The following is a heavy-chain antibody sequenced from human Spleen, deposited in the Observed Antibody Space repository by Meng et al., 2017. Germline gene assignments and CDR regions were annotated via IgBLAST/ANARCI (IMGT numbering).Heavy chain of an antibody. V-gene: IGHV3-74*03. Sequence: EVQLVESGGGLVQPGGSLRLSCAASGFTFRTYGMHWVRQAPGKGLVWVSRINEDGTSTTYADSVKGRFSISRDNAKNTVFLQMNSLRADDTAVYYCAGGGNWFNPWGQGTLVTVSS. CDR3: AGGGNWFNP. J-gene: IGHJ5*02. D-gene: IGHD3-16*01. CDR1: GFTFRTYG. CDR2: INEDGTST.